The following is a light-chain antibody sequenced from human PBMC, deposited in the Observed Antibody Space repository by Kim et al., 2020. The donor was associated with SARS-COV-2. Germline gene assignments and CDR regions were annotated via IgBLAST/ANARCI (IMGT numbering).Light chain of an antibody. CDR3: QQRSNWPRT. Sequence: SLSPGERATLPCRASQSVSSSLGWYQQKPGQAPRLLIYDASNRATGIPARFSGSGSGTDFTLTISSLEPEDFAVYYCQQRSNWPRTFGQGTKLEI. CDR2: DAS. V-gene: IGKV3-11*01. J-gene: IGKJ2*01. CDR1: QSVSSS.